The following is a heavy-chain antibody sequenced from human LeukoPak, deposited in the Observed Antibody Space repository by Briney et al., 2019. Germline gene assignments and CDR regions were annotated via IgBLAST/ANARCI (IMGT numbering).Heavy chain of an antibody. D-gene: IGHD3-22*01. J-gene: IGHJ6*02. CDR2: ISYDGSNK. CDR1: GFTFSSYA. V-gene: IGHV3-30-3*01. Sequence: GRSLRLSCAASGFTFSSYAMHWVRQAPGKGLEWVAVISYDGSNKYYADSVKGRFTISRDNSKNTLYLQMNSLRAEDTAVYYCAKDRWGYYDSSGKAGYYYGMDVWGQGTTVTVSS. CDR3: AKDRWGYYDSSGKAGYYYGMDV.